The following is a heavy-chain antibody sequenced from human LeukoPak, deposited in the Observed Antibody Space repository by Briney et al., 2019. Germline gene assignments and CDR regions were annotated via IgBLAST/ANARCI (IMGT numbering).Heavy chain of an antibody. V-gene: IGHV4-59*08. D-gene: IGHD2-15*01. J-gene: IGHJ4*02. CDR2: IYYSGST. CDR3: ARLSPLYCSGGSCYSARYFDY. CDR1: GGSISSYY. Sequence: PSETLSLTCTVSGGSISSYYWSWIQQPPGKGLEWIGYIYYSGSTNYNPSLKSRVTISVDTSKNQFSLKLSSVTAADTAVYYCARLSPLYCSGGSCYSARYFDYWGQGTLVTVSS.